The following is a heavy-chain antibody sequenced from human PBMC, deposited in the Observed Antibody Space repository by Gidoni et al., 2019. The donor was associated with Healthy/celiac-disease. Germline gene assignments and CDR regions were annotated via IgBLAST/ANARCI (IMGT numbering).Heavy chain of an antibody. J-gene: IGHJ4*02. V-gene: IGHV3-7*03. D-gene: IGHD6-19*01. CDR2: IKQYGSEN. CDR1: GFTFSSYW. Sequence: EVQLVESGGGLVQPGGSLRLSCAASGFTFSSYWMSWVRQAPGKGLEWVANIKQYGSENYYVDSVKGRFTISRDNAKNSLYLQMNSLRAEDTAVYYCAREYSSGWYFYYWGQGTLVTVSS. CDR3: AREYSSGWYFYY.